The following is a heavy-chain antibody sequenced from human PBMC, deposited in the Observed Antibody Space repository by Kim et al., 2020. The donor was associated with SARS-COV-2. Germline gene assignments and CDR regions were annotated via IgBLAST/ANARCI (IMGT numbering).Heavy chain of an antibody. Sequence: YIYYAYSVKGRFTISRDNAKNSLYLQMTSLRAEDTAVYYCATNSRLFPPHWGQGTLVTVSS. J-gene: IGHJ4*02. CDR2: YI. V-gene: IGHV3-21*01. D-gene: IGHD2-21*01. CDR3: ATNSRLFPPH.